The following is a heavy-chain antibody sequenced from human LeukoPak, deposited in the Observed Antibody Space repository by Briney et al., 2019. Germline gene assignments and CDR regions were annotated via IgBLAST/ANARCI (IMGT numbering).Heavy chain of an antibody. CDR2: ISSSSSYI. D-gene: IGHD6-13*01. CDR3: ARVGAGGYY. J-gene: IGHJ4*02. Sequence: GGYLRLSCTASGFTFRSYSMNWVRQAPGKGLEWVSSISSSSSYIYYADSVKGRFTISRDNAKNSLYLQMNSLRAEDTAVYYCARVGAGGYYWGQGTLVTVSS. CDR1: GFTFRSYS. V-gene: IGHV3-21*01.